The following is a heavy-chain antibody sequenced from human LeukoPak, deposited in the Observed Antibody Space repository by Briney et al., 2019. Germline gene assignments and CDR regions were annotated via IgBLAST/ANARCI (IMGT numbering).Heavy chain of an antibody. D-gene: IGHD2-2*01. V-gene: IGHV3-23*01. CDR1: GFTFSSYP. CDR2: ISGFSGGT. J-gene: IGHJ4*02. Sequence: GRSLRLSCVASGFTFSSYPMNWVRQTPGRGLEWVSGISGFSGGTYYADSVKGRFTISRDNSKNTLYLQMNTLRAEDTAIYYCAKVTIVVVPANSPWYLDDWGQGTLVTVSS. CDR3: AKVTIVVVPANSPWYLDD.